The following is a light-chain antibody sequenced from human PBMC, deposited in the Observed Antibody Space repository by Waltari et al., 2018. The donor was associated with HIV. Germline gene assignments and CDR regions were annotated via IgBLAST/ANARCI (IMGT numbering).Light chain of an antibody. Sequence: DIVMTQPPGPLAVSLGERATISCKSSHSVFQHSDQRNFLACYQQKPGKAPRLLIYIASNLESGVPSRFSGSGSGTEFTLTISSLQPDDFAIYYCQQYNSFLLGQGTRLEVK. CDR3: QQYNSFL. CDR1: HSVFQHSDQRNF. CDR2: IAS. J-gene: IGKJ5*01. V-gene: IGKV1-5*03.